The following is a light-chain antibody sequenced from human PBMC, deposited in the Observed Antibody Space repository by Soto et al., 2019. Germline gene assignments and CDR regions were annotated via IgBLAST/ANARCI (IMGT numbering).Light chain of an antibody. V-gene: IGLV1-40*01. CDR3: QAYDYSLTASV. CDR2: GNR. CDR1: SSNLGAGYD. J-gene: IGLJ3*02. Sequence: QSALAQPPSVSAAPGQRVTLSCTGNSSNLGAGYDVHWYQQLPGAAPKLVIFGNRNRPSGVPERFSGSKSGTSASLAITGLQAEDEADYYCQAYDYSLTASVFGGGTQLTVL.